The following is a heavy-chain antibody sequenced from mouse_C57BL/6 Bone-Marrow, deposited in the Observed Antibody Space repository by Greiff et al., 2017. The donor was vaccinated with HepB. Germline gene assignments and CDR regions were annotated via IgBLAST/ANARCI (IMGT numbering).Heavy chain of an antibody. CDR3: ASLITTVVARWYFDV. CDR1: GFTFTDYY. V-gene: IGHV7-3*01. CDR2: IRNKANGYTT. Sequence: EVQRVESGGGLVQPGGSLSLSCAASGFTFTDYYMSWVRQPPGKALEWLGFIRNKANGYTTEYSASVKGRFTISRDNSQSILYLQMNALRAEDSATYYCASLITTVVARWYFDVWGTGTTVTVSS. D-gene: IGHD1-1*01. J-gene: IGHJ1*03.